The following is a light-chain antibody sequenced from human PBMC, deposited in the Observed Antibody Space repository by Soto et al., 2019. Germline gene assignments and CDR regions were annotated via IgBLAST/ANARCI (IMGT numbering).Light chain of an antibody. Sequence: EFVLTQSPGTLSLSPGERATLSCRASESLTNSFIAWYQQKPGQAPRLLIYDTSSRASGIPDRFSGSGSGTDFTLTISRLEPEDFAVYYCQQYGSSPPGLTFGGGTKVDIK. J-gene: IGKJ4*01. CDR2: DTS. CDR3: QQYGSSPPGLT. CDR1: ESLTNSF. V-gene: IGKV3-20*01.